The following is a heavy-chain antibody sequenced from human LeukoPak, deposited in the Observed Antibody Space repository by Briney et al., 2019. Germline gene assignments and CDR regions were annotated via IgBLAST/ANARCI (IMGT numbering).Heavy chain of an antibody. J-gene: IGHJ3*02. CDR3: AGLGGYCTNGVCYNTFDI. V-gene: IGHV4-4*07. D-gene: IGHD2-8*01. CDR1: GGSISSHY. CDR2: IYTSGST. Sequence: PSETLSLTCTVSGGSISSHYWSWIRQPAGKGLEWIGRIYTSGSTNYNPSLKSRLTMSVDTSKNQFSLKLSSVTAADTAVYYCAGLGGYCTNGVCYNTFDIWGQGTMVTVSS.